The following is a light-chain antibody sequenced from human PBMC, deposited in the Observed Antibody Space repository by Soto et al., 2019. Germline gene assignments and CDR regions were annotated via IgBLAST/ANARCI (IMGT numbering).Light chain of an antibody. J-gene: IGKJ4*01. CDR2: GAS. V-gene: IGKV3-15*01. CDR1: QSVSRN. CDR3: QQYNNWLST. Sequence: EIVMTQSPATLSVSPGERATLTCRASQSVSRNLAWYQQKPGQAPRLLIYGASTRATGIPARFSGSGSGTEFTLTISSLQSEDLAVYYCQQYNNWLSTFGGGTKVEIK.